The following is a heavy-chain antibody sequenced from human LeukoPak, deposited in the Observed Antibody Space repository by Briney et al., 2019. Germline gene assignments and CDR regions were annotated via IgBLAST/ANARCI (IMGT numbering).Heavy chain of an antibody. J-gene: IGHJ4*02. CDR1: GGSISSSRYY. D-gene: IGHD5-18*01. CDR2: IYYSGST. V-gene: IGHV4-39*01. Sequence: SETLSLTCTVSGGSISSSRYYWGWIRQSPGKGLEWIGTIYYSGSTYYNPSLKSRVTMSVDTSKNQFSLELTSVTPADTALYYCARQEGGIQQWSYCFDFWGQGTLVTVSS. CDR3: ARQEGGIQQWSYCFDF.